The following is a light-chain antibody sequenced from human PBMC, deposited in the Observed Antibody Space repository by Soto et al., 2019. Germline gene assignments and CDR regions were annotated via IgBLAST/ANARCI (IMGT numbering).Light chain of an antibody. V-gene: IGKV1-39*01. CDR1: QSISSY. CDR2: AAS. J-gene: IGKJ1*01. Sequence: DIQMTQSPSSLSASVGDRVTITCRASQSISSYLNWYQQKPGKDPKLLIYAASSLQSGVPSRFSGSGSGTDFTLTISSLQPEDFATYYCQQSYSTHPTFGQGTKVEIK. CDR3: QQSYSTHPT.